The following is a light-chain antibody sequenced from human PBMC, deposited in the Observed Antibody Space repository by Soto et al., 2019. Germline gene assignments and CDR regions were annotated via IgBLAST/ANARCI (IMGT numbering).Light chain of an antibody. CDR3: QQYDNLPPAIT. V-gene: IGKV1-33*01. CDR2: DAS. J-gene: IGKJ5*01. Sequence: DIQMIQSPSSLSASVGDRDTITCQASQDISNDLNWYQQKPGKAPKLLIYDASNLETGVPSRVSGSGSGTDFTFTISSLQPEDIATYYCQQYDNLPPAITFGQGTRLEIK. CDR1: QDISND.